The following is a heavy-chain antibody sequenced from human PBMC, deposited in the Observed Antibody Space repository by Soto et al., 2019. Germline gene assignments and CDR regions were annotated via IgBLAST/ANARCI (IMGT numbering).Heavy chain of an antibody. V-gene: IGHV4-30-2*01. D-gene: IGHD6-13*01. Sequence: PSETLSLTCAVSGGSISSGGYSWSWIRQPPGKGLEWIGYIYHSGSTYYNPSLKSRVTISVDRSKNQFPLKLSSVTAADTAVYYCAASLGYSSSWYVDWFGPWGQGTLVTVS. CDR3: AASLGYSSSWYVDWFGP. CDR1: GGSISSGGYS. CDR2: IYHSGST. J-gene: IGHJ5*02.